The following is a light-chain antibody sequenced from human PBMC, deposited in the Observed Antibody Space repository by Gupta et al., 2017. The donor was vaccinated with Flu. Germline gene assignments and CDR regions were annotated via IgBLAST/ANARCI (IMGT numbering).Light chain of an antibody. V-gene: IGLV2-8*01. J-gene: IGLJ3*02. Sequence: QSALTQPPSASGSPGQSVTVCCTGTSSDVGDNTFVSWYQQHGGKDTNVMIGEVSKRPPGVPDRFSGSKSGNTASLTVSGLQAEDEAYYYCRSYAVSNNWVFGTGTKLTVL. CDR1: SSDVGDNTF. CDR2: EVS. CDR3: RSYAVSNNWV.